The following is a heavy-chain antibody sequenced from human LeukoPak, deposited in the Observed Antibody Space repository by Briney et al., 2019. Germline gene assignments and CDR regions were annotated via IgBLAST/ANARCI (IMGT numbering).Heavy chain of an antibody. V-gene: IGHV4-39*01. CDR2: IYYSGST. J-gene: IGHJ5*02. CDR3: ARQARSYYYGSGSYWGGEYNWFDP. CDR1: GGSISSSSYY. Sequence: SETLSLTCTVSGGSISSSSYYWGWIRQPPGKGLEWIGSIYYSGSTYYNPSLKSRVTISVDTSKNQFSLKLSSVTAADTAVYYCARQARSYYYGSGSYWGGEYNWFDPWGQGTLVTVSS. D-gene: IGHD3-10*01.